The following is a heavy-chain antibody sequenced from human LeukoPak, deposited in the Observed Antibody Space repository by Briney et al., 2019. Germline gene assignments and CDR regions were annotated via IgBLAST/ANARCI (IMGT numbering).Heavy chain of an antibody. CDR2: IYYSGST. Sequence: SETLSLTCTVSGGSISSYYWSWIRQPPGKGLEWIGYIYYSGSTNYNPSLKSRVTISVDTSKNQFSLKLSSVTAADTAVYYCARRVYGNWFDPWGQGTLVTVSS. D-gene: IGHD5/OR15-5a*01. CDR1: GGSISSYY. J-gene: IGHJ5*02. CDR3: ARRVYGNWFDP. V-gene: IGHV4-59*01.